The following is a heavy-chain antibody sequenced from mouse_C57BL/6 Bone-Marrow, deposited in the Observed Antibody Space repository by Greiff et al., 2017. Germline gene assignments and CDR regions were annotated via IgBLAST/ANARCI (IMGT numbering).Heavy chain of an antibody. D-gene: IGHD1-1*01. Sequence: QVQLQQSGAELVKPGASVKMSCKASGYTFTSYWITWVKQRPGQGLEWIGDIYPGSGSTNYNEKFKSKATLTVDTSSSTAYMQLSSLTSEDSAVYYCARKGDGSLYYFDYWGQGTTLTVSS. V-gene: IGHV1-55*01. J-gene: IGHJ2*01. CDR2: IYPGSGST. CDR1: GYTFTSYW. CDR3: ARKGDGSLYYFDY.